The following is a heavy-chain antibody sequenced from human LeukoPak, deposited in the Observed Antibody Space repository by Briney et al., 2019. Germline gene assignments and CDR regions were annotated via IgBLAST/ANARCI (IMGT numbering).Heavy chain of an antibody. Sequence: ASVKVSCKASGYTFTSYDINWVRQATGQGLEWMGWIKPNSGGTNYAQKFQGRVTMTRDTSISTAYMELSRLRSDDTAVYYCARGSQDYYDSSGYYYFDYWGQGTLVTVSS. CDR3: ARGSQDYYDSSGYYYFDY. CDR1: GYTFTSYD. D-gene: IGHD3-22*01. CDR2: IKPNSGGT. V-gene: IGHV1-2*02. J-gene: IGHJ4*02.